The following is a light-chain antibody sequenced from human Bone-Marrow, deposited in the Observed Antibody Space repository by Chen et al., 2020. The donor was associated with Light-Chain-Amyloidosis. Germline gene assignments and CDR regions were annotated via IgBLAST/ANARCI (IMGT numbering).Light chain of an antibody. Sequence: SYVLTQPSSVPVATGQTATIACGGDNIGTTSVHWYQQTPGQAPLLVVYDDSDRPSGLPERLSGSNSGNTATLTISRVEAGDEADYYCQVWDRSSDRPVFGGGTKLTVL. V-gene: IGLV3-21*02. J-gene: IGLJ3*02. CDR2: DDS. CDR1: NIGTTS. CDR3: QVWDRSSDRPV.